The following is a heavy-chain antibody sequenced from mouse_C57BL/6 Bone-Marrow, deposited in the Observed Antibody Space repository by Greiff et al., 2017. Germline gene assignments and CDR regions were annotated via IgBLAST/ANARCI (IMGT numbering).Heavy chain of an antibody. V-gene: IGHV1-22*01. J-gene: IGHJ3*01. CDR1: GYTFTDYN. Sequence: VQLQQSGPELVKPGASVKMSCKASGYTFTDYNMHWVKQSHGKSLEWIGYINPNNGGTSYNQKFKGKATLTVNKSSSTAYMELRSLTSEDSAVYFCASNNGPYQGFAYWGQGTLVTVSA. D-gene: IGHD3-1*01. CDR3: ASNNGPYQGFAY. CDR2: INPNNGGT.